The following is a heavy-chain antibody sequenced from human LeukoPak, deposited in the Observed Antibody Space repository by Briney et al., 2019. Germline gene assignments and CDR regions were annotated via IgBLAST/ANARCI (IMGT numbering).Heavy chain of an antibody. Sequence: GGSLRLSCAASGFTFSSYGMSWVRQAPGKGLVWVSRINSDGSSTSYADSVTGRFTISRDNAKNTLYLQMNSLRAEDTALYYCAKDTSGSYRTADFDYWGQGTLVTVSS. CDR3: AKDTSGSYRTADFDY. CDR2: INSDGSST. CDR1: GFTFSSYG. V-gene: IGHV3-74*01. J-gene: IGHJ4*02. D-gene: IGHD1-26*01.